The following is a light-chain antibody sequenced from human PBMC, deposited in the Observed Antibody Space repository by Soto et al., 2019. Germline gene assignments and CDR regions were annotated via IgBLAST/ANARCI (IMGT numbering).Light chain of an antibody. CDR1: QTIDSW. CDR2: KAS. V-gene: IGKV1-5*03. CDR3: QQYHIYSWT. Sequence: DIQMTQSPSTLSASLGDRVTITCRASQTIDSWLAWYQQRPGKPPNLLIYKASTLASGVPSRFSGSGSGTEFTLTINSLQPDDFATYYCQQYHIYSWTFGQGTKVDIK. J-gene: IGKJ1*01.